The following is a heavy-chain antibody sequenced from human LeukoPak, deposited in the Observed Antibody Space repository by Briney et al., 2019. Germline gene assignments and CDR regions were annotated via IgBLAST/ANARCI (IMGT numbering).Heavy chain of an antibody. CDR2: IYPSGGT. D-gene: IGHD6-13*01. CDR3: ARDSSSSWQYNWFDP. Sequence: NPSETLSLTCTVSSDSMSGYYWSWIRQPAGKGLEYIGRIYPSGGTNYNPSLKSRVTMSVDTSKNQFSLELTSVTAADTAVYYCARDSSSSWQYNWFDPWGQGTLVTVSS. J-gene: IGHJ5*02. CDR1: SDSMSGYY. V-gene: IGHV4-4*07.